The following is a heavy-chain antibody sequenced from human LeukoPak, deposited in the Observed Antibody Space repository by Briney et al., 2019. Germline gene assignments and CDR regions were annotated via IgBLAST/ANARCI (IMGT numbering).Heavy chain of an antibody. V-gene: IGHV3-23*01. J-gene: IGHJ4*02. CDR2: IRGTGGGGNT. CDR3: ARVNVVVVPVHVDTAMVRQEYYFDY. CDR1: GFTFSNYD. D-gene: IGHD5-18*01. Sequence: GGSLRLSCATSGFTFSNYDMIWVRQAPGKGLEWVSSIRGTGGGGNTYSADSVKGRFTISRDNSKNTLYLQMNSLRAEDTAVYYCARVNVVVVPVHVDTAMVRQEYYFDYWGQGTLVTVSS.